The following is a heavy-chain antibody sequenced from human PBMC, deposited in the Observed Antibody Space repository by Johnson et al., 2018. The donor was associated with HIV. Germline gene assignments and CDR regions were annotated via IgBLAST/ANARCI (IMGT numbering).Heavy chain of an antibody. CDR3: ARGPITIFGVVTTGDAFDI. CDR2: IHYDGSKK. Sequence: QMLLVESGGGVVQPGGSLRLSCAASGFTFSSYGMHWVRQAPGKGLEWVAFIHYDGSKKYYADSVKGRFTISRDNSKTTLYLQMNSLRAEDTAVYYCARGPITIFGVVTTGDAFDIWGQGTMVTVSS. CDR1: GFTFSSYG. V-gene: IGHV3-30*02. D-gene: IGHD3-3*01. J-gene: IGHJ3*02.